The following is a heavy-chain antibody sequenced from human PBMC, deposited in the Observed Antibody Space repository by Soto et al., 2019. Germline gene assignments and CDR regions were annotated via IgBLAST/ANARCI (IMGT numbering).Heavy chain of an antibody. V-gene: IGHV3-15*07. D-gene: IGHD1-26*01. CDR3: TTWDSGQEY. Sequence: EVQLVESRGGLVKPGGSLRLSCAASGFTFADAWMNWFRQDPGKRLEWVGRIKSNPDGGTTDYASPVKGRFTISRDDSKNTLYLQMSSLKTEDTAVYYCTTWDSGQEYWGQGTLVTVSS. CDR1: GFTFADAW. J-gene: IGHJ4*02. CDR2: IKSNPDGGTT.